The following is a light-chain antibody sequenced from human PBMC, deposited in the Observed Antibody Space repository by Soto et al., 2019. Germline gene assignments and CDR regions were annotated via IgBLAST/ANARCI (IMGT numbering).Light chain of an antibody. V-gene: IGLV1-44*01. J-gene: IGLJ2*01. CDR2: SNN. Sequence: QSVLTQPPSASGTPGQRVTISCSGSSSNLGSNTVNWYQQLPGTAPKLLIYSNNQRPSGVPDRFSGSKSGTSASLAISGLQSEDEADYYCAAWDDSLNGPGVVFGGGTQLTVL. CDR3: AAWDDSLNGPGVV. CDR1: SSNLGSNT.